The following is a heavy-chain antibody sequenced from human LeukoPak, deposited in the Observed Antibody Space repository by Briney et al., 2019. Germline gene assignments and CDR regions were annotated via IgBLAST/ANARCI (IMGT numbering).Heavy chain of an antibody. CDR3: ARVAGDGYYSFSGYFDY. V-gene: IGHV4-4*02. D-gene: IGHD3-22*01. CDR2: IYHSGST. J-gene: IGHJ4*02. Sequence: SETLSLTCAVSGGSISSSNWWSWVRQPPGKGLEWIGEIYHSGSTNYNPSLKSRVTISVDKSKNQFSLKLSSVTAADTAVYYCARVAGDGYYSFSGYFDYWGQGTLVTVSS. CDR1: GGSISSSNW.